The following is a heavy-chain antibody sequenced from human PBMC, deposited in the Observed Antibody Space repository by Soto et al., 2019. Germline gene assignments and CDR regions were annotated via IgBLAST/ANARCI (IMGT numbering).Heavy chain of an antibody. CDR3: AVTIFGVLTPYGMDV. J-gene: IGHJ6*02. V-gene: IGHV5-10-1*01. CDR1: GYSFTSYW. CDR2: IDPSDSYT. Sequence: GESLKISCKGSGYSFTSYWISWVRQMPGKGLEWMGRIDPSDSYTNYSPSFQGHVTISADKSISTAYLQWSSLKASDTAMYYCAVTIFGVLTPYGMDVWGQGTTVTVSS. D-gene: IGHD3-3*01.